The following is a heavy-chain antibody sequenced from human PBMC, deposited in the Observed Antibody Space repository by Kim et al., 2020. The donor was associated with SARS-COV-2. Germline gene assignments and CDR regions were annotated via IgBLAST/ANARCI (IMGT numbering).Heavy chain of an antibody. CDR3: ARDALIAAAGSGGMDV. J-gene: IGHJ6*02. V-gene: IGHV4-31*02. Sequence: SLKSRVTISVDTSKNQFSLKLSSVTAADTAVYYCARDALIAAAGSGGMDVWGQGTTVTVSS. D-gene: IGHD6-13*01.